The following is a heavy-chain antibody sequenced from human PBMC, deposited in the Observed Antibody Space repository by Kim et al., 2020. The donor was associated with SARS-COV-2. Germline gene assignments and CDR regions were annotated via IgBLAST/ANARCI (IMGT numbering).Heavy chain of an antibody. V-gene: IGHV4-39*01. CDR1: GGSISSSSYL. CDR3: AGYSRTYGWFDP. Sequence: SETLSLTCILSGGSISSSSYLWAWIRQPPGKGLEWIGSISHSGSTYHNMSLTSRITIPVDTSKNQFSLKLSSVTAADTAVYYCAGYSRTYGWFDPWGQGTLVIVSS. CDR2: ISHSGST. D-gene: IGHD2-8*01. J-gene: IGHJ5*02.